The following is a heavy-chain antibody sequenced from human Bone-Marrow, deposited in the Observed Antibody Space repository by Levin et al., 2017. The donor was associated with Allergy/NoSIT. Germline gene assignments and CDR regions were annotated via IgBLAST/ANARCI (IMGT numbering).Heavy chain of an antibody. CDR2: ITINRDTT. V-gene: IGHV3-11*01. CDR3: AREMETEIGAFDI. CDR1: GFSFSDYY. D-gene: IGHD3-16*01. Sequence: GGSLRLSCAASGFSFSDYYMAWIRQAPGKGLEWISYITINRDTTYYADSVRGRFSISRDNAKNSLSLQMNSLRAEDTAIYYCAREMETEIGAFDIWGQGTTVTVSS. J-gene: IGHJ3*02.